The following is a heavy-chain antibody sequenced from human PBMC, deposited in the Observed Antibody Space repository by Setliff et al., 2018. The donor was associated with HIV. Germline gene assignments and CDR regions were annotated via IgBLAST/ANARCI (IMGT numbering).Heavy chain of an antibody. V-gene: IGHV1-8*02. Sequence: ASVKVSCKASGGTFSSYGISWVRQATGQGLEWMGWMNPNSGNTGYAQKFQGRVTMTRNTSISTAYMELSSLRSEDTAVYYCARAQQQLVLPSFYYYYYMDVWGKGTTVTVSS. D-gene: IGHD6-13*01. CDR2: MNPNSGNT. J-gene: IGHJ6*03. CDR3: ARAQQQLVLPSFYYYYYMDV. CDR1: GGTFSSYG.